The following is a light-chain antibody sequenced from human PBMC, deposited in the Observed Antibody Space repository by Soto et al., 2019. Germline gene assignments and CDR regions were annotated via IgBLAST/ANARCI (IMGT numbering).Light chain of an antibody. Sequence: QAVVTQPPSASGSPGQSVTISCTGTSSDLGGYNFVSWYQQHPGKAPKLMIYEVNKRPSGVPDRFSGSKSGNTASLTVSGLQAEDEAEYYCSSYAGSNNVVFGGGTKLTVL. CDR1: SSDLGGYNF. J-gene: IGLJ2*01. CDR3: SSYAGSNNVV. V-gene: IGLV2-8*01. CDR2: EVN.